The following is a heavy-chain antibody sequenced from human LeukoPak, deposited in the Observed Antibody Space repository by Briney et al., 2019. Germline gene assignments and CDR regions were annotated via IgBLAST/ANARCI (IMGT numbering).Heavy chain of an antibody. CDR3: ARVVLRYFDWLDY. CDR2: IYHSGST. J-gene: IGHJ4*02. V-gene: IGHV4-38-2*01. D-gene: IGHD3-9*01. CDR1: GYSISSGYY. Sequence: SETLSLTCAVSGYSISSGYYWGWIRQPPGKGLEWIGSIYHSGSTYYNPSLKSRVTISVDTSKNQFSLKLSSVTAADTAVYYCARVVLRYFDWLDYWGQGTLVTVSS.